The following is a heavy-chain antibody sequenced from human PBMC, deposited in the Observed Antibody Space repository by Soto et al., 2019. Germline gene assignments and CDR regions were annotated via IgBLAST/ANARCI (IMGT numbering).Heavy chain of an antibody. V-gene: IGHV1-69*04. CDR2: IIPILGIA. Sequence: ASVKVSCKASGGTFSSYTISWVRQAPGQGLEWMGRIIPILGIANYAQKFQGRVTITADKSTSTAYMELSSLRSEDTAVYYCARDGMATISSGEAFDIWGQGTMVTVSS. CDR3: ARDGMATISSGEAFDI. CDR1: GGTFSSYT. D-gene: IGHD5-12*01. J-gene: IGHJ3*02.